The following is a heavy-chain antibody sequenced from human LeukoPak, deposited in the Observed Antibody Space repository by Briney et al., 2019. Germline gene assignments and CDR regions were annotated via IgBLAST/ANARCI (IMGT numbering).Heavy chain of an antibody. CDR3: ARVDDILTGDAFDI. CDR2: INHSGST. V-gene: IGHV4-34*01. Sequence: SETLSLTCAVYGGSFSGYYWSWIRQPPGKGLEWLGEINHSGSTNYNPSLKSRVTISVDTSKNQFSLKLSSVTAADTAVYYCARVDDILTGDAFDIWGQGTMVTVSS. CDR1: GGSFSGYY. J-gene: IGHJ3*02. D-gene: IGHD3-9*01.